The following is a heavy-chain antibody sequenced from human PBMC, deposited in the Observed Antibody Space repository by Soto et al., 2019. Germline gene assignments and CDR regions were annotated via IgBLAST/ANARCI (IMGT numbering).Heavy chain of an antibody. D-gene: IGHD3-3*01. Sequence: QVQLVQSGAEVKKPGSSVKVSCKASGGTFSSYAISWVRQAPGQGLEWMGGIMPIFGTANYAQKFQGRGTITADESTSTAYMELSSLRSEDTAVYYCARDIMYYDFWSGPKNYYYYGMDVWGQGTTVTVSS. CDR3: ARDIMYYDFWSGPKNYYYYGMDV. CDR1: GGTFSSYA. J-gene: IGHJ6*02. V-gene: IGHV1-69*01. CDR2: IMPIFGTA.